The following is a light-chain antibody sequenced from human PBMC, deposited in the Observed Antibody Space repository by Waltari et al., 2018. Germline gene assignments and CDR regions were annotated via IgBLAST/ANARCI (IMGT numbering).Light chain of an antibody. CDR2: KDS. CDR1: VLAKKK. CDR3: YSAADNKMI. Sequence: SYDLTQPSSVSVSPGQTATITCSGDVLAKKKGRWFKKKPGQAPLLVIYKDSQLPSGIPERLSGTTSGTTITLTISGAQAEDEADYYCYSAADNKMIFGGGTKLTVL. J-gene: IGLJ2*01. V-gene: IGLV3-27*01.